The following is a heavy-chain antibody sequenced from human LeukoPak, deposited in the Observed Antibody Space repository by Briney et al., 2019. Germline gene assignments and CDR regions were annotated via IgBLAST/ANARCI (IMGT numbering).Heavy chain of an antibody. V-gene: IGHV4-30-2*01. D-gene: IGHD2-2*01. CDR2: IYHSGST. Sequence: SETLSLTCTVSGGSISSGGYYWSWIRQPPGKGLEWIGYIYHSGSTYYNPSLKSRVTISVDRSKNQFSLKLSSVTAADTAVYYCARARIVVVPAANWFDPWGQGTLVTVSS. J-gene: IGHJ5*02. CDR3: ARARIVVVPAANWFDP. CDR1: GGSISSGGYY.